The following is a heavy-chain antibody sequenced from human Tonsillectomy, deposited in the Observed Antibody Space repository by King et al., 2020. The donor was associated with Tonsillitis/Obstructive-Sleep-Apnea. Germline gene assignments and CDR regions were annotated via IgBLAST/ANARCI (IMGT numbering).Heavy chain of an antibody. V-gene: IGHV3-21*01. CDR1: GFTFSSYS. J-gene: IGHJ4*02. CDR2: ISSSSSYI. Sequence: VQLVESGGGLVKPGGSLRLSFAASGFTFSSYSMNWVRQAPGKGLEWGSSISSSSSYIYYADSVKGRFTISRDNAKNSLYLQMNSLRAEDTDVYYCAREDKYCSSTSCQSQFDYWGQGTLVTVSS. CDR3: AREDKYCSSTSCQSQFDY. D-gene: IGHD2-2*01.